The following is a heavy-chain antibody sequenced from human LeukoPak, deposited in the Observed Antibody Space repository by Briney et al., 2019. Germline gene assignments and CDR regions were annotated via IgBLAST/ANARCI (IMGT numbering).Heavy chain of an antibody. J-gene: IGHJ3*02. CDR1: GLTFSSYS. CDR2: TSSSSSYI. V-gene: IGHV3-21*01. D-gene: IGHD6-19*01. CDR3: ARVRPVAAFDI. Sequence: GGSLRLSCAASGLTFSSYSMNWVRQAPGKGLEWVSSTSSSSSYIYYADSAKGRFTISRDNAKNSLYLQMNGLRAEDTAVYYCARVRPVAAFDIWGQGTMVTVSS.